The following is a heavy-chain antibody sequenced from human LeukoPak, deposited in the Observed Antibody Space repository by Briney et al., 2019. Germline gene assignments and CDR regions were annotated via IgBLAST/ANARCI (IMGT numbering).Heavy chain of an antibody. CDR3: AREIVVVIRGDAFDI. Sequence: ASVKVSCKASGYTFTGYYIHWVRQAPGQGLEWMGWISPHSGGTNYAQKLQGRVTMSRDTSITTAYMELSSLKSDGTAVYYCAREIVVVIRGDAFDIWGQGTMVTVSS. V-gene: IGHV1-2*02. D-gene: IGHD3-22*01. CDR1: GYTFTGYY. J-gene: IGHJ3*02. CDR2: ISPHSGGT.